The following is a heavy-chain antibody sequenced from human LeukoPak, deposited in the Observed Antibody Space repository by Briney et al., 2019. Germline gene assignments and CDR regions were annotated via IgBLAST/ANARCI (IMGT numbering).Heavy chain of an antibody. V-gene: IGHV4-39*01. D-gene: IGHD5-12*01. CDR1: GVSINSNTYS. Sequence: SATLSLTCPVSGVSINSNTYSWGWIRQTPGEGLEWIGTISYTGNTYFNPSLKSRVTIFVDASKTQFSLKLSSLTAADTAVYYCARHFGYDDTTDFQGVPDYWGQGSLVTVSS. CDR3: ARHFGYDDTTDFQGVPDY. CDR2: ISYTGNT. J-gene: IGHJ4*02.